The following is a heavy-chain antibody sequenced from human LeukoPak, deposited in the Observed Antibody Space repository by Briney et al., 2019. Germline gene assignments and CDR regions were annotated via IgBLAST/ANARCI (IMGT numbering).Heavy chain of an antibody. V-gene: IGHV4-59*01. CDR1: GDSISSYY. CDR2: IYYSGST. CDR3: AREDGGNPSG. D-gene: IGHD4-23*01. Sequence: PSETLSLTCTDSGDSISSYYWSWIRQPPGKGLEWIGYIYYSGSTNYNPSLKSRVTISVDASKNQFSLKLSSVTAADTAVYYCAREDGGNPSGWGQGTLVTVSS. J-gene: IGHJ4*02.